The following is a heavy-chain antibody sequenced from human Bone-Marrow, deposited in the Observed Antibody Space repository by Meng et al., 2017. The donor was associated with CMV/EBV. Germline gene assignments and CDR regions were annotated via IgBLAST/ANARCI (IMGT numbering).Heavy chain of an antibody. J-gene: IGHJ4*02. Sequence: ASVKVSCKASGYTFTSYYIHCVRQAPGQGLEWMGIINPSGGGTSYAQKFQGRVTMTRDTSTSTVYMELSSLRSEDTAVYYFAREYSSSWDYWGQGTLVTVSS. CDR2: INPSGGGT. CDR1: GYTFTSYY. CDR3: AREYSSSWDY. D-gene: IGHD6-6*01. V-gene: IGHV1-46*01.